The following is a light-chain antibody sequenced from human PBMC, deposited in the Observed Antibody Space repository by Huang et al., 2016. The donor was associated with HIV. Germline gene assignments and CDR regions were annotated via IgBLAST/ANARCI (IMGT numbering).Light chain of an antibody. V-gene: IGKV3-15*01. J-gene: IGKJ1*01. CDR2: GAS. CDR1: QSVSSN. CDR3: LQHDNWPPTWT. Sequence: EIVMTQSPATLSVSPGERSTLSCRASQSVSSNLAWYQQPPGQAPRLRIYGASTRATGIPARFSGSGSGTEFSLTISSLQSEDFAVYYCLQHDNWPPTWTFGQGTKVEIK.